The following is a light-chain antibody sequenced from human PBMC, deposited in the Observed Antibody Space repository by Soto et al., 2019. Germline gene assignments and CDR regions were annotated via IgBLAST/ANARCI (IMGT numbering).Light chain of an antibody. V-gene: IGLV2-14*01. J-gene: IGLJ3*02. Sequence: QSALTQPASVSGSPGQSITISCTGTSSDVGGYNYVSWYQQHPGKAPKLLIYEVRHRPSGISNRFSGSKSGNTASLTISGLQAEDEADFYCCAYAGSGTVVFGGGTKLTVL. CDR2: EVR. CDR3: CAYAGSGTVV. CDR1: SSDVGGYNY.